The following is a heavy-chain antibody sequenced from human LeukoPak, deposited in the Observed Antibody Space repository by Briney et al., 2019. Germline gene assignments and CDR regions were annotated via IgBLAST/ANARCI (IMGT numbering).Heavy chain of an antibody. D-gene: IGHD6-13*01. CDR2: IYYSGST. CDR1: GGSMSSYH. CDR3: ARHYRSYSSRDNWFDP. Sequence: PSETLSLTCTVSGGSMSSYHWSWIRQPPGKGLEWIGYIYYSGSTNYNPSLKSRVTISVDTSKNQFSLKSSSVTAADTAVYYCARHYRSYSSRDNWFDPWGQGILVTVSS. V-gene: IGHV4-59*08. J-gene: IGHJ5*02.